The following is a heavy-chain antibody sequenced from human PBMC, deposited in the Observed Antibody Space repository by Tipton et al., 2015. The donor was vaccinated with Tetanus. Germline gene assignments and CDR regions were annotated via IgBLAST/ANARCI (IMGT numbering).Heavy chain of an antibody. CDR1: GGSISSSNW. CDR3: ARVWFGDLFGVGAFDI. J-gene: IGHJ3*02. V-gene: IGHV4-4*02. CDR2: IHLSGST. D-gene: IGHD3-10*01. Sequence: TLSLTCAVSGGSISSSNWWSWVRQSPGKGLEWIGEIHLSGSTSYNPSLKSRVSMSVDKSKNQFSLKMSSVTAADTAMYYCARVWFGDLFGVGAFDIWGQGTMVTVSS.